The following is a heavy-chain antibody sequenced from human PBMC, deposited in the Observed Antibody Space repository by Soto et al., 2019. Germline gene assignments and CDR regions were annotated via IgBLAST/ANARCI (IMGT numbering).Heavy chain of an antibody. D-gene: IGHD5-12*01. CDR1: GFTFSSYG. V-gene: IGHV3-30*18. Sequence: QVQLVESGGGVVQPGRSLRLSCAASGFTFSSYGMHWVRQAPGKGLEWVAVISYDGSNKYYADSVKGRFTISRDNSKNTLYLQMHSLRAEDTAVYYCAKGADLRGYDSGDYWGQGTLVTVSS. J-gene: IGHJ4*02. CDR2: ISYDGSNK. CDR3: AKGADLRGYDSGDY.